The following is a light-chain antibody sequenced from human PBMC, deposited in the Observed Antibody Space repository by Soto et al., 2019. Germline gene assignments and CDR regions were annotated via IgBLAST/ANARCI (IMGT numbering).Light chain of an antibody. CDR2: EVS. CDR3: MQTVQLPGT. Sequence: DIVMTQTPLSLSVTPGQPASISCKSSQSLLYSDGKTYLSWYLQKPGQPPQLLICEVSNRFSGVPDRFSGSGSGTDGTLRISRVEAEDVGVYDCMQTVQLPGTFGQGTKVDI. J-gene: IGKJ1*01. CDR1: QSLLYSDGKTY. V-gene: IGKV2D-29*01.